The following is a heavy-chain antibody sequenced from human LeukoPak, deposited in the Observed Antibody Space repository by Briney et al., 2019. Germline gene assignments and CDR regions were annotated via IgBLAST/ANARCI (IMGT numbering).Heavy chain of an antibody. J-gene: IGHJ4*02. CDR3: ARDNPSIAAAGIFDY. CDR1: GFTVSSNY. D-gene: IGHD6-13*01. Sequence: GGSLRLSCAASGFTVSSNYMSWVRQAPGKGLEWVSVIYSGGSTYYADSVKGRFTISRDNSKSTLYLQMNSLRAEDTAVYYCARDNPSIAAAGIFDYWGQGTLVTVSS. CDR2: IYSGGST. V-gene: IGHV3-53*01.